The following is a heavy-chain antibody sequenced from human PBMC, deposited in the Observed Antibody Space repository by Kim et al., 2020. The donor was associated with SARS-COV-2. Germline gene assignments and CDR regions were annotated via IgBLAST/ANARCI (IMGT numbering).Heavy chain of an antibody. CDR1: GFTFSSYS. CDR3: ARDWESSSWYTSYYFDY. V-gene: IGHV3-48*02. J-gene: IGHJ4*02. Sequence: GGSLRLSCAASGFTFSSYSMNWVRQAPGKGLEWVSYISSSSTIYYADSVKGRFTISRDNAKNSLYLQMNSRRDEDTAVYYCARDWESSSWYTSYYFDYWGQGTLVTVSS. CDR2: ISSSSTI. D-gene: IGHD6-13*01.